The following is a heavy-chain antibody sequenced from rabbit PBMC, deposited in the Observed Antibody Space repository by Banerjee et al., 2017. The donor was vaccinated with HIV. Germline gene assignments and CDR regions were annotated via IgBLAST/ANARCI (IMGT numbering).Heavy chain of an antibody. CDR3: ARDLAGVIGWNFNL. CDR1: GFDFSSNA. Sequence: QEQLEESGGGLVKPEGSLTLTCTASGFDFSSNAMCWVRQAPGKGLEWIACIHGGGTGNTYYASWAKGRFTISKSSSTTVTLQMTSLTAADTATYFCARDLAGVIGWNFNLWGPGTLVTVS. J-gene: IGHJ4*01. V-gene: IGHV1S45*01. CDR2: IHGGGTGNT. D-gene: IGHD4-1*01.